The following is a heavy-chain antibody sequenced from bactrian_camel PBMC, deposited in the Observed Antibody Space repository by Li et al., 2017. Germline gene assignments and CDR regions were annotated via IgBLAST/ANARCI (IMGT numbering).Heavy chain of an antibody. Sequence: HVQLVESGGGSVQAGESLSLSCIGSGLPFSRYCMGWFRQAPGKEREGVATINSDGSANYAEAFEGRFTISRDNAKNTLYLQLNSLKTEDTAMYYCAKLGIRWSEFPYWGQGTQVTVS. J-gene: IGHJ4*01. D-gene: IGHD3*01. V-gene: IGHV3S1*01. CDR3: AKLGIRWSEFPY. CDR2: INSDGSA. CDR1: GLPFSRYC.